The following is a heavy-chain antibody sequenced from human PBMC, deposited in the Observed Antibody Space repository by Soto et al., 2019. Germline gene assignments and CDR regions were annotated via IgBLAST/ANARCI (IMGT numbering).Heavy chain of an antibody. CDR2: LYHSGST. J-gene: IGHJ3*02. CDR3: DRGLGQLELRVPDAFDI. CDR1: GGSISSGGSS. V-gene: IGHV4-30-2*01. D-gene: IGHD1-1*01. Sequence: QLQLQESGSGLVKPSQTLSLTCAVSGGSISSGGSSWSWIRQPPGKGLEWIGYLYHSGSTYYNPSLKSRVTISGDRSKNQFSRKLSSVTAADTAVYYCDRGLGQLELRVPDAFDICGQGTMVTVSS.